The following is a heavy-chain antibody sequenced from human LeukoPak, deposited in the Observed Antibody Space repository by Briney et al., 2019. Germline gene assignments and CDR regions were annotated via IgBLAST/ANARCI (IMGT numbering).Heavy chain of an antibody. D-gene: IGHD3/OR15-3a*01. CDR2: IDRDGRTR. CDR1: GFTFSSYW. J-gene: IGHJ4*02. V-gene: IGHV3-74*03. CDR3: ARDKDWVLFDY. Sequence: GGSLRLSCAASGFTFSSYWMHWVRQVPGKGPVWVSRIDRDGRTRTYADSVKGRFTISRDNAKNTVYLQMNSLRVEDTAVYYCARDKDWVLFDYWGQGALVTVSS.